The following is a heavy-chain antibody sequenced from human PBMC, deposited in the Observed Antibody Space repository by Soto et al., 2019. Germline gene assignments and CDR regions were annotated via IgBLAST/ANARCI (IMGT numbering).Heavy chain of an antibody. CDR2: IRSKANSYAT. J-gene: IGHJ6*02. CDR1: GFTFSGSA. D-gene: IGHD2-15*01. Sequence: EVQLVESGGGLVQPGGSLKLSCAASGFTFSGSAMHWIRQASGKGLEWVGRIRSKANSYATAYAASVKGRFTISRDDSKNKGYLQMNRLKTEDTAVYYCTSGSYYYYYCMYVWGQGTTVTVAS. CDR3: TSGSYYYYYCMYV. V-gene: IGHV3-73*02.